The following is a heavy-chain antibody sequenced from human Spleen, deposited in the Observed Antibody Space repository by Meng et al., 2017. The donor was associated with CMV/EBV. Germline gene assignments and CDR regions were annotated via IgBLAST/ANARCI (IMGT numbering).Heavy chain of an antibody. CDR2: ISSSGSTI. J-gene: IGHJ6*02. CDR1: GFTFSSYE. Sequence: GESLKISCAASGFTFSSYEMNWVRQAPGKGLEWVSYISSSGSTIYYADSVKGRFTISRDNAKNSLYLQMNSLRAEDTAVYYCARDGGGDYLYGMDVRGQGTTVTVSS. D-gene: IGHD2-21*02. CDR3: ARDGGGDYLYGMDV. V-gene: IGHV3-48*03.